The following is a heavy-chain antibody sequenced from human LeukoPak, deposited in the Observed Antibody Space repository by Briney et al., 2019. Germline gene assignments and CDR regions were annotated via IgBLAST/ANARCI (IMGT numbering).Heavy chain of an antibody. V-gene: IGHV3-15*01. CDR2: IISKTDGGIT. J-gene: IGHJ4*02. CDR1: GFGFSYAW. Sequence: GGSLRLSCAASGFGFSYAWMNWVRQAPGKGLEGVGRIISKTDGGITDYAAPVRGRFTISRDDSKNTLYLEMNNLKPEDTAVYYCTTLRSLDYWGQGTLVTVSS. D-gene: IGHD3-10*01. CDR3: TTLRSLDY.